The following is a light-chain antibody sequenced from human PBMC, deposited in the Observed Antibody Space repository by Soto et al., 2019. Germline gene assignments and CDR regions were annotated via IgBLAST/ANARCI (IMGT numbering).Light chain of an antibody. V-gene: IGKV3-20*01. CDR3: KQYGRSPST. CDR2: RTS. CDR1: QSISSN. Sequence: EIALTQSPATLSLSPGERATLSCRASQSISSNLAWYQQKPGQAPRLLMFRTSSRATGTPDRFSGSGSGTDFTLTIRRLEPEDFAVYYCKQYGRSPSTFGGGTKVDIK. J-gene: IGKJ4*01.